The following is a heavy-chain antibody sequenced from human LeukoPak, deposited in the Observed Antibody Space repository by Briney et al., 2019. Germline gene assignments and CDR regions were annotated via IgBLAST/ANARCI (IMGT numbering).Heavy chain of an antibody. J-gene: IGHJ4*02. V-gene: IGHV4-61*02. CDR1: GGSISSSSYY. D-gene: IGHD6-25*01. CDR2: IYKGGST. Sequence: SQTLSLTCTVSGGSISSSSYYWTWIRQPAGKGLEWIGRIYKGGSTNYNPSLKSQVTISVDTSKNQFSLKRISVTAADTAVYYCAISSGWYVDYWGQGTLVTVSS. CDR3: AISSGWYVDY.